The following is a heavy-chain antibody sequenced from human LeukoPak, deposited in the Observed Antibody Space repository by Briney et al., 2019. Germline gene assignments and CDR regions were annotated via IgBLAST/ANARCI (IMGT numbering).Heavy chain of an antibody. CDR1: GGSISSGSYY. CDR3: ARGRYLTTLGGAAAGFLDN. D-gene: IGHD6-13*01. Sequence: SQTLSLTCTVSGGSISSGSYYWSWIRQPAGKGLEWIGRIYTSGSTNYNPSLKSRVTISVDTSKNQFSLKLSSVTAADTAMYYCARGRYLTTLGGAAAGFLDNWGQGTLVTVSS. CDR2: IYTSGST. V-gene: IGHV4-61*02. J-gene: IGHJ4*02.